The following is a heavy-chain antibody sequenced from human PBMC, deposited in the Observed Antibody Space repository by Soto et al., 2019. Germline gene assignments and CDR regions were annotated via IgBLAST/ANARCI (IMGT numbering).Heavy chain of an antibody. Sequence: QVQLQESGPGLVKPSETLSLTCTVSGGSISSYYWSWIRQPPGKGLEWIGYIYYSGSTNYNPSLKSRVTISVATSKNQFSLKLSSVTAADTAVYYCATSTYYYDSSGYLTRKDAFDIWGQGTMVTVSS. CDR2: IYYSGST. CDR3: ATSTYYYDSSGYLTRKDAFDI. V-gene: IGHV4-59*01. D-gene: IGHD3-22*01. CDR1: GGSISSYY. J-gene: IGHJ3*02.